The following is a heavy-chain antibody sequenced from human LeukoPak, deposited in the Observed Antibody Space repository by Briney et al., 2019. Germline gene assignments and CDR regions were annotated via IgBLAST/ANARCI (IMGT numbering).Heavy chain of an antibody. CDR2: ISYDGSNK. CDR3: ARGGYSSSWYKVATRYFDY. V-gene: IGHV3-30*04. CDR1: GFTSSSYA. J-gene: IGHJ4*02. Sequence: GGSLRLSCAASGFTSSSYAMHWVRQAPGKGLEWVAVISYDGSNKYYADSVKGRFTISRDNSKNTLYLQMNSLRAEDTAVYYCARGGYSSSWYKVATRYFDYWGQGTLVTVSS. D-gene: IGHD6-13*01.